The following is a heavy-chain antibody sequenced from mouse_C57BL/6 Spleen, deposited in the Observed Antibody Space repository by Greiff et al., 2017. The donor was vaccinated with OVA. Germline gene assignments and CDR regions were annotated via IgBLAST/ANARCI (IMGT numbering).Heavy chain of an antibody. V-gene: IGHV14-3*01. J-gene: IGHJ3*01. CDR2: IDPANGNT. D-gene: IGHD1-1*01. CDR1: GFNIKNTY. CDR3: ASGDYYGSSSFAY. Sequence: VQLQQSVAELVRPGASVKLSCTASGFNIKNTYMHWVKQRPEQGLEWIGRIDPANGNTKYAPKFQGKATITADTSSNTAYLQLSSLTSEDTAISYCASGDYYGSSSFAYWGQGTLVTVSA.